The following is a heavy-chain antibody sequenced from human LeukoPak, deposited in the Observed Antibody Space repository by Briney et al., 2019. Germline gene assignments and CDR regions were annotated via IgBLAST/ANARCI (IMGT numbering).Heavy chain of an antibody. CDR2: IYHSGST. V-gene: IGHV4-30-2*01. CDR3: ARDLQNYYDSSGYQMGGAFDI. Sequence: PSETLSLTCAVSGGSISSGGYSWSWIRQPPGKGLEWIGYIYHSGSTYYNPSLKSRVTISVDRSKNQFSLKLSSVTAADTAVYYCARDLQNYYDSSGYQMGGAFDIWGQGTMITVSS. D-gene: IGHD3-22*01. CDR1: GGSISSGGYS. J-gene: IGHJ3*02.